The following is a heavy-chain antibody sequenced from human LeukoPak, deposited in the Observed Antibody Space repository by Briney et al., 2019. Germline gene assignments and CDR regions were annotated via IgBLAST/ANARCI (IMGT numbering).Heavy chain of an antibody. CDR3: AAAYNYGFYYFDY. J-gene: IGHJ4*02. V-gene: IGHV3-21*01. Sequence: GGSLRLSCAASGFTFSHYSMNWVRQAPGKGLEWVSSISSSSSFIYYADSVKGRFTISRDNAKNSLYLQMNSLRAEDTAVYYCAAAYNYGFYYFDYWGQGTLFTVSS. CDR1: GFTFSHYS. D-gene: IGHD5-18*01. CDR2: ISSSSSFI.